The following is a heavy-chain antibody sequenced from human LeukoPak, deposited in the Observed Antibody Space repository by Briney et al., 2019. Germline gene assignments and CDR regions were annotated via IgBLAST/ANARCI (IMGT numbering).Heavy chain of an antibody. CDR2: FSGSITKT. CDR3: AKQRAGSAWFTLDF. Sequence: GGSLRLSCAVSGFTFSSYSMNWVRQAPGKGLEWVSAFSGSITKTYYANSVKGRFTISRDNSKNTLYLQVSSLRAEDTALYYCAKQRAGSAWFTLDFWGPGTLVTVSS. V-gene: IGHV3-23*01. D-gene: IGHD6-19*01. CDR1: GFTFSSYS. J-gene: IGHJ4*02.